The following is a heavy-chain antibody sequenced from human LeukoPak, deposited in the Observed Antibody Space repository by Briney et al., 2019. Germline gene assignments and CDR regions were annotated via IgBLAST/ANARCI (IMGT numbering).Heavy chain of an antibody. CDR3: ARDRARSYYGSGSYGGSSYFDY. J-gene: IGHJ4*02. D-gene: IGHD3-10*01. CDR1: GYTFTSYY. CDR2: INPSGGST. Sequence: ASVKVSCKASGYTFTSYYMHWVRQAPGQGLEWMGIINPSGGSTSYAQKFQGRVTMTRDMSTSTVYMELSSLRSEDTAVYYCARDRARSYYGSGSYGGSSYFDYWGQGTLVTVSS. V-gene: IGHV1-46*01.